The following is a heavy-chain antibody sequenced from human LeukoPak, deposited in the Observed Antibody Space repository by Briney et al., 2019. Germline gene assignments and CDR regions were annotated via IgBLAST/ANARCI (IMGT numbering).Heavy chain of an antibody. V-gene: IGHV3-30-3*01. D-gene: IGHD6-13*01. CDR3: AREGIAAAGPPLGFDY. CDR2: ISYDGSNK. J-gene: IGHJ4*02. Sequence: GGSLRLSCAASGFTFSSYAMYWVRQAPGKGLEWVAVISYDGSNKYYADSVKGRFTVSRDNSKNTLYLQMNSLRAEDTAVYYCAREGIAAAGPPLGFDYWGQGTLVTVSS. CDR1: GFTFSSYA.